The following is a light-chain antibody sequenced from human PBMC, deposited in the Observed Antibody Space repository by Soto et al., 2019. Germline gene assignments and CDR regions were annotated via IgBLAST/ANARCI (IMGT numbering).Light chain of an antibody. CDR1: QSVSSNY. V-gene: IGKV3-20*01. J-gene: IGKJ1*01. CDR3: QQYGISPRT. CDR2: GAS. Sequence: EIVLTQSPGTLSLSPGERATLSCRASQSVSSNYLAWYQQKPGQAPRLLIYGASSRATGIPDRFSGSGSGTDFTLTISRLEPEDFAVYYCQQYGISPRTFGQGTKVDIK.